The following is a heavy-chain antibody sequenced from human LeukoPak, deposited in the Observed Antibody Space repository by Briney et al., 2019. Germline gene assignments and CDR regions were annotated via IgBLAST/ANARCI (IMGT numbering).Heavy chain of an antibody. J-gene: IGHJ4*02. CDR2: VSGDGSST. CDR1: GFTFISYW. Sequence: GGSLRLSCAASGFTFISYWMHWVRQAPGKGLVWVSRVSGDGSSTDYADSVKGRFTISRDNAKDTLYLQMNSLRAGETGVYYCARGTLIGRFDYWGQGSLVTVSS. D-gene: IGHD3-22*01. CDR3: ARGTLIGRFDY. V-gene: IGHV3-74*01.